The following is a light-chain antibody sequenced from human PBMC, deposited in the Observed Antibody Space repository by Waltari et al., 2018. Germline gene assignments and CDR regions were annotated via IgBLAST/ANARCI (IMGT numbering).Light chain of an antibody. V-gene: IGKV4-1*01. Sequence: DIVMTQSPDSLAVSLGERATIHCKSSQPVLYSANNKNYLAWSQPKPGQPPKLLIYLASTLESGVPDRFSGSGSGTDFTLTISSLQAEDVAVYYCHQFYVAPHTFGQGTRLVIK. J-gene: IGKJ2*01. CDR3: HQFYVAPHT. CDR2: LAS. CDR1: QPVLYSANNKNY.